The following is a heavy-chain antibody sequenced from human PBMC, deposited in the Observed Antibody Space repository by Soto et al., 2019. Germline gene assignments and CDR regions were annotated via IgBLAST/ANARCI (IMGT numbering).Heavy chain of an antibody. CDR1: GPFPFSNYA. Sequence: QVHLAQSGAEMKSPGASVKLSCRPSGPFPFSNYAMHWVRQAPGQRPEWVGWINAGDGNRRYSEKLQGRVTITRDTSATTVYMELSGLRYEDTAVYYCATAWFGRFDFWGQGSLVTVSS. CDR3: ATAWFGRFDF. D-gene: IGHD3-10*01. V-gene: IGHV1-3*01. CDR2: INAGDGNR. J-gene: IGHJ4*02.